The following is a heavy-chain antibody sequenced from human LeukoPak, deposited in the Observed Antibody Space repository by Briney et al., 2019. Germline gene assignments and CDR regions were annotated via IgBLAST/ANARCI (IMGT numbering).Heavy chain of an antibody. V-gene: IGHV1-69*01. CDR2: IIPIFGTA. CDR3: ARDAGRGVSYNY. J-gene: IGHJ4*02. Sequence: EASVKVSCKASGGTFSSYAISWVRQAPGQGLEWMGGIIPIFGTANYAQKFQGRVTITADESTSTAYMELSSLRSEDTAVYYCARDAGRGVSYNYWDQGTLVTVSS. CDR1: GGTFSSYA. D-gene: IGHD3-10*01.